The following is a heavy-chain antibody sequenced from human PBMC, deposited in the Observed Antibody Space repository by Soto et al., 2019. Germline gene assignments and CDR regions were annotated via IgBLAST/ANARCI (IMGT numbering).Heavy chain of an antibody. CDR3: ARDCRGCGCFSDHHFYYGMDV. CDR2: IIPVFGTA. J-gene: IGHJ6*02. V-gene: IGHV1-69*12. Sequence: QVQLVQSGAEVKKPGSSVRVSCKASGGTFSKYKITWVRQAPGQGLEWMGGIIPVFGTANYAQRFQGRVTITADESTRTAYVEGRSLRSADTAVYYWARDCRGCGCFSDHHFYYGMDVWGQGTTVTVSS. D-gene: IGHD2-15*01. CDR1: GGTFSKYK.